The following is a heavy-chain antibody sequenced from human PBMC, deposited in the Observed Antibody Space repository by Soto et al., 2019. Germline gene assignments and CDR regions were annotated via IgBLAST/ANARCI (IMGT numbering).Heavy chain of an antibody. CDR3: ARHSAIFGVVMSFDY. J-gene: IGHJ4*02. CDR1: GASISSSSFY. V-gene: IGHV4-39*01. D-gene: IGHD3-3*01. CDR2: IHYSGST. Sequence: SETLSLTCTVSGASISSSSFYWGWIRQPPGKGLEWIGSIHYSGSTYYKSSLKSRVTISVDTSKNQFSLKLSSVTAAETAVYYCARHSAIFGVVMSFDYWGQGTLVTVSS.